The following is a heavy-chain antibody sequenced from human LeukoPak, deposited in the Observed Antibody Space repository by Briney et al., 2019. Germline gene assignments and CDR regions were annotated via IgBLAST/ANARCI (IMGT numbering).Heavy chain of an antibody. CDR1: GFTLSSYA. Sequence: GGSLRLSCAAPGFTLSSYAMDWVRQAPGKGLGWVAFIRYVGSNKYSADSVKGRFTISRDNSKNTLYLQMNSLRAEDTAVYYCAKESESYDSSGSTFDYWGQGALVTVSS. D-gene: IGHD3-22*01. CDR3: AKESESYDSSGSTFDY. CDR2: IRYVGSNK. J-gene: IGHJ4*02. V-gene: IGHV3-30*02.